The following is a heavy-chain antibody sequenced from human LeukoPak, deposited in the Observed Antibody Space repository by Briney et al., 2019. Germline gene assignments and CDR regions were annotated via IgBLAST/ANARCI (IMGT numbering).Heavy chain of an antibody. J-gene: IGHJ4*02. CDR1: GFTFSIYW. CDR2: IHSGGSSP. Sequence: QAGGSLRLSCAASGFTFSIYWMHWVRQAPGKGLEWVSHIHSGGSSPSYADSVKGRFTISRDNAKNMLYLQMNSLRAEDTAVYFCVRDRGYSADQWGQGTLVTVSS. V-gene: IGHV3-74*01. D-gene: IGHD2-15*01. CDR3: VRDRGYSADQ.